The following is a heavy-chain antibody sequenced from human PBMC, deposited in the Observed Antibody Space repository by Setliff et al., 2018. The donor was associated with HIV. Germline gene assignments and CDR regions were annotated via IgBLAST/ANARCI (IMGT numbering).Heavy chain of an antibody. J-gene: IGHJ4*02. V-gene: IGHV4-39*01. Sequence: ASETLSLTCSVSGGSINSDNYYWGWIRQSPGKGLEWIASIRSSGDTYYNPSLQSRVIISVDTSNNQISLKLTSVTAADTAVYYCTIPASSLAPNWGRGTQVTVSS. CDR3: TIPASSLAPN. CDR1: GGSINSDNYY. CDR2: IRSSGDT.